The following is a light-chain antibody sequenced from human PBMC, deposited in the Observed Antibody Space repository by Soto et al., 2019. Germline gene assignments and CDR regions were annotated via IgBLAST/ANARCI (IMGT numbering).Light chain of an antibody. CDR3: QHYNSYSEA. CDR2: GAS. CDR1: QSVSSSY. V-gene: IGKV3-20*01. J-gene: IGKJ1*01. Sequence: EIVLTQSPGTLSLSPGERATLSCRASQSVSSSYLAWYQQKPGQAPRLLVYGASTRPTGIPTRFSGSGSGTEFTHTISSLQPDDFATYYCQHYNSYSEAFGQGTKVDIK.